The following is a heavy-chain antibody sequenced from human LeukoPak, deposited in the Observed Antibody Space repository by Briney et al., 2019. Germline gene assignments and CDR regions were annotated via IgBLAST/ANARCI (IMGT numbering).Heavy chain of an antibody. Sequence: SETLSLTCAVYGGSSSGYYWSWIRQPPGKGLEWIGEINHSGSTNYNPSLKSRVTISVDTSKNQFSLKLSSVTAADTAVYYCARGTDYDSPFDIWGQGTMVTVSS. V-gene: IGHV4-34*01. CDR2: INHSGST. J-gene: IGHJ3*02. D-gene: IGHD3-22*01. CDR1: GGSSSGYY. CDR3: ARGTDYDSPFDI.